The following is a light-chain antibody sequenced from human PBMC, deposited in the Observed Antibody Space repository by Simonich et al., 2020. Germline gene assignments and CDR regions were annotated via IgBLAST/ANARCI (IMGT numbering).Light chain of an antibody. CDR2: CTH. J-gene: IGLJ2*01. CDR1: SSTIGAGYD. CDR3: QSYDSSLSGSV. V-gene: IGLV1-40*01. Sequence: QSVLTQPPSVSGAPGQRVTISCTGSSSTIGAGYDVHWYQQLPGTAPNLLTYCTHIRPSGVPARVSGSKSGTSASLAITGLQAEDEADYYCQSYDSSLSGSVFGGGTKLTVL.